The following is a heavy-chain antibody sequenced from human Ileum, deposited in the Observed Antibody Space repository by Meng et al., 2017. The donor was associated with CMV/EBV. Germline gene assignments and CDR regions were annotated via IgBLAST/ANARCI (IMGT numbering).Heavy chain of an antibody. CDR2: TYYRSKWYN. Sequence: VSSTTVAWNWSRQSPSRGLEYLVRTYYRSKWYNNYEVSVKGRIVINPDTSKNQFSLQLNSVTPEDTAVYYCARDYYGSGTYSYLFDYWGQGTLVTVSS. CDR1: VSSTTVA. J-gene: IGHJ4*02. CDR3: ARDYYGSGTYSYLFDY. D-gene: IGHD3-10*01. V-gene: IGHV6-1*01.